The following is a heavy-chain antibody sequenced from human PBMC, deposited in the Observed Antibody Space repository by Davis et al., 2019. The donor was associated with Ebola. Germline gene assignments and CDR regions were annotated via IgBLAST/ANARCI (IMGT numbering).Heavy chain of an antibody. V-gene: IGHV4-31*03. CDR2: IYYSGTI. D-gene: IGHD3-10*01. J-gene: IGHJ4*02. CDR3: ARYMYYYGSGSYSDTYYFDY. Sequence: MPSETLSLTCTVSGDSISSGGSYWSWIRQHPGKGLEWIGYIYYSGTINYNQSLRSRVTTSVDTSKNQFSLKLSSVTAADTAVYYCARYMYYYGSGSYSDTYYFDYWGQGTLVTVSS. CDR1: GDSISSGGSY.